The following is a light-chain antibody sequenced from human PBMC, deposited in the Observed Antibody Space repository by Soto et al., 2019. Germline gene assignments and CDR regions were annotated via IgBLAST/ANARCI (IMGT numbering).Light chain of an antibody. J-gene: IGKJ1*01. CDR1: QSLLFRDGYNY. CDR3: MQGLQTPQT. Sequence: DIVMTQSPLSLSVTPGEPASISCRSSQSLLFRDGYNYLDWYLQKPGQSPQLLIYLGSNQASGVPDRFSGSGSGTYFTLKIARVETEDVGVYFCMQGLQTPQTFGQGTKVEIK. CDR2: LGS. V-gene: IGKV2-28*01.